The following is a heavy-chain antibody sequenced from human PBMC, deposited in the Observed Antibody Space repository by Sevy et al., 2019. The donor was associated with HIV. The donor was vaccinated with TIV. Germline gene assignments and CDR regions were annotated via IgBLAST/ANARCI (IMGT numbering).Heavy chain of an antibody. Sequence: GGSLRLSCAASGFTFSSYSMNWVRQAPGKGLEWVSSISSSSSYIYYADSVKGRFTISRDNAKNSLYLQMNSLRAEDTAVYYCVREGGYYDRFFDYWGQGTLVTVSS. CDR1: GFTFSSYS. D-gene: IGHD3-22*01. V-gene: IGHV3-21*01. J-gene: IGHJ4*02. CDR2: ISSSSSYI. CDR3: VREGGYYDRFFDY.